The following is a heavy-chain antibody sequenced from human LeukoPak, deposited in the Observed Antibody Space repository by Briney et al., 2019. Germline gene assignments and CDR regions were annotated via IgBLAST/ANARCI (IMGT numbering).Heavy chain of an antibody. J-gene: IGHJ5*02. V-gene: IGHV4-30-4*01. D-gene: IGHD2-2*01. Sequence: TSQTLSLTCTVSGGSISSGDYYWSWIRQPPGKGLEWIGYIYYSGSTYYNPSFKSRVTISVDTSKNQFSLKLSSVTAADTAVYYCARAKAVVVPAAMEVWWFDPWGQGTLVTVSS. CDR3: ARAKAVVVPAAMEVWWFDP. CDR1: GGSISSGDYY. CDR2: IYYSGST.